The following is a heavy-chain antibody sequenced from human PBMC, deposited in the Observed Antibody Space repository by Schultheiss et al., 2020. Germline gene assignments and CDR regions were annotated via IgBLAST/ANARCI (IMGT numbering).Heavy chain of an antibody. J-gene: IGHJ6*02. D-gene: IGHD2-21*02. CDR1: GFTFSSYA. V-gene: IGHV3-23*01. Sequence: GESLKISCAASGFTFSSYAMSWVRQAPGKGLEWVSAISGSGGSTYYADSVKGRFTISRDNSKNTLYLQMNSLRAEDTAVYYCAKWEYCGGDIIGYYYYYGMDVWGQGTTVTVSS. CDR2: ISGSGGST. CDR3: AKWEYCGGDIIGYYYYYGMDV.